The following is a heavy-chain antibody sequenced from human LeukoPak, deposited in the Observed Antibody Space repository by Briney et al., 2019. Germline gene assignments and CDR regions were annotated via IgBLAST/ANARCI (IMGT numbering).Heavy chain of an antibody. CDR3: ARCRGSGSYCLDY. CDR2: ISSSGIIK. V-gene: IGHV3-11*01. J-gene: IGHJ4*02. CDR1: GFSFYDFY. Sequence: GSLRLSCSASGFSFYDFYMTWIRQAPGKGLEWISHISSSGIIKHYADSVKDRFTISRDNVKNSLYLQMNSLKVEDTAIYYCARCRGSGSYCLDYWGQGALVSVSA. D-gene: IGHD3-10*01.